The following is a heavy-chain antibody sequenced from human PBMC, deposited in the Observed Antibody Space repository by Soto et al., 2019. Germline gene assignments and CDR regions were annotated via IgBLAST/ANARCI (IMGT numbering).Heavy chain of an antibody. D-gene: IGHD3-10*01. V-gene: IGHV3-7*01. Sequence: GGSLRLSCAASGFSLSNYWMGWVRQAPGKGLECVATMKEDGSEQYYIDSVKGRFTISRDTAKNSLFLQINSLRPEDTAVYYCARRGFMDVWGKGTTVTVSS. CDR1: GFSLSNYW. CDR2: MKEDGSEQ. CDR3: ARRGFMDV. J-gene: IGHJ6*03.